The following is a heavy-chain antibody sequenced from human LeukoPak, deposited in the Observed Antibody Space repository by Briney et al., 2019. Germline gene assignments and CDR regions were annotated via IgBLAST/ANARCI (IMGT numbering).Heavy chain of an antibody. CDR2: IYHSGST. CDR1: GYSISSGYY. V-gene: IGHV4-38-2*02. J-gene: IGHJ6*03. Sequence: PSETLSLTCTVSGYSISSGYYWGWIRQPPGKGLEWIGSIYHSGSTYYNPSLKSRVTISVDTSKNLFSLKLSSVTAADTAMYYCARDETYSSDWQSNHYYYYMDVWGIGTTVTVSS. CDR3: ARDETYSSDWQSNHYYYYMDV. D-gene: IGHD6-19*01.